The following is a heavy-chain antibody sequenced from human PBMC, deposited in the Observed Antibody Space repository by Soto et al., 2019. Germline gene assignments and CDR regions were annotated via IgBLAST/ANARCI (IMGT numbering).Heavy chain of an antibody. V-gene: IGHV3-23*01. J-gene: IGHJ6*02. CDR3: AKFYFADYSSYYYGMDV. CDR2: ISGSGDST. D-gene: IGHD4-17*01. CDR1: GFTFSSYA. Sequence: EVQVLESGGGLVQPGGSLRLSCAASGFTFSSYAMSWVRQAPGKGLEWVSAISGSGDSTRYADSVQGRFTISRDTSKHTLYLQMNSLRADDTAVYYCAKFYFADYSSYYYGMDVWGQGTTVTVSS.